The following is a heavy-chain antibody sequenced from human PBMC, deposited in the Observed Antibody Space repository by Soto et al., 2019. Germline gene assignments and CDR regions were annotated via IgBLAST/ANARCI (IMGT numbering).Heavy chain of an antibody. CDR1: GGSISSYY. J-gene: IGHJ4*01. Sequence: PSETLSLTCTVSGGSISSYYWSWIRQPPGKGLEWIGYIHYFGSTNYNPSLKSRVTISVDTSKKHFSLRLSSVTAADTAVYYCARHSPYFAWLSQFDYSGQGTMFTVSS. D-gene: IGHD3-9*01. CDR2: IHYFGST. CDR3: ARHSPYFAWLSQFDY. V-gene: IGHV4-59*08.